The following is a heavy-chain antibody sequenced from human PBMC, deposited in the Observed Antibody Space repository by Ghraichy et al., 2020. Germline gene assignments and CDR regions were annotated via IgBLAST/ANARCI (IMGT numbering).Heavy chain of an antibody. CDR1: GGSISSSSYY. J-gene: IGHJ4*02. V-gene: IGHV4-39*01. Sequence: SETLSLTCTVSGGSISSSSYYWGWIRQPPGKGLEWIGSIYYSGSTYYNPSLKSRVTISVDTSKNQFSLKLSSVTAADTAVYYCASNPNPVGATVYWGQGTLVTVSS. D-gene: IGHD1-26*01. CDR3: ASNPNPVGATVY. CDR2: IYYSGST.